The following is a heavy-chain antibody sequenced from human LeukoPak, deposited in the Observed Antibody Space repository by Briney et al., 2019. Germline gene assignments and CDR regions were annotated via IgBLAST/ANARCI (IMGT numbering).Heavy chain of an antibody. Sequence: SQTLSLTCTVSAGTINTDLYYWTWIRQPAGKGLEWIGRIYTNGWTDYNPSLKSRVTMSVDTSKNQFSLKLSFVTSADTALYYCARGSGWNAFDRWAQGTLVTVSS. J-gene: IGHJ5*02. CDR2: IYTNGWT. CDR3: ARGSGWNAFDR. D-gene: IGHD6-19*01. CDR1: AGTINTDLYY. V-gene: IGHV4-61*02.